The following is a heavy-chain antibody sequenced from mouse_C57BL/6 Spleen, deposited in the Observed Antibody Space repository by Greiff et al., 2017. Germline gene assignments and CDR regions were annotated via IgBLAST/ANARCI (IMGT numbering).Heavy chain of an antibody. D-gene: IGHD2-4*01. CDR1: GYSITSGYY. J-gene: IGHJ4*01. CDR2: ISYDGSN. V-gene: IGHV3-6*01. CDR3: ARMPYMNDYGDYYAMDY. Sequence: VQLKESGPGLVKPSQSLSLTCSVTGYSITSGYYWNWIRQFPGNKLEWMGYISYDGSNNYNPSLKNRISITRDTSKNQFFLKLNSVTTEDTATYYCARMPYMNDYGDYYAMDYWGQGTSVTVSS.